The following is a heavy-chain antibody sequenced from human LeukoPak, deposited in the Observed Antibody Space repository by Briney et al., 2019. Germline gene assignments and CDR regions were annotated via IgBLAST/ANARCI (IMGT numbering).Heavy chain of an antibody. CDR2: IIPIFGTT. CDR1: GCAFSSYT. CDR3: ASVWFGPTIHGYFQH. D-gene: IGHD3-10*01. Sequence: SVKVSCKASGCAFSSYTISWVRQAPGQGLEWMGGIIPIFGTTNYAQRFQGRVTISADESTSTAYMELSSLRSEDTAVYYCASVWFGPTIHGYFQHWGQGTLVTVSS. V-gene: IGHV1-69*01. J-gene: IGHJ1*01.